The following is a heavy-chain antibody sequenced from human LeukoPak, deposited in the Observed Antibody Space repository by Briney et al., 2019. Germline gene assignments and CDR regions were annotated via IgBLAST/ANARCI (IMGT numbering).Heavy chain of an antibody. CDR1: GFTFSNYW. CDR2: INSDGITT. CDR3: ARDVGNFDY. Sequence: GGSLRLSCAASGFTFSNYWMHWVRQAPGKGLVWVSRINSDGITTYYADSVKGRFTVSRDNAKKTLYLQMNSLRAEDTAVYYCARDVGNFDYWGKGTLVTVSS. J-gene: IGHJ4*02. V-gene: IGHV3-74*01.